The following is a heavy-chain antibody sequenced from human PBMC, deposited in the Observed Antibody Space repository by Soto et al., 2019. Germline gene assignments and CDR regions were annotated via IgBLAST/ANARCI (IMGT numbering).Heavy chain of an antibody. V-gene: IGHV1-3*04. CDR2: ISTGIGTT. J-gene: IGHJ3*02. Sequence: ASVKVSCKASGYTFTYYAIYWVRQAPGQRLEWMGWISTGIGTTKYSQKFQGRVTITTDTSASTVYIELSSLRSDDTAVYYCARENRVSRMGASDIWGQGTVVTVSS. D-gene: IGHD3-16*01. CDR3: ARENRVSRMGASDI. CDR1: GYTFTYYA.